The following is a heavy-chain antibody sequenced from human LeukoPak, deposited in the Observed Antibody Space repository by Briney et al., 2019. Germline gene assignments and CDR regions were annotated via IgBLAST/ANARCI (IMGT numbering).Heavy chain of an antibody. D-gene: IGHD4-17*01. CDR3: ARVFRGAVTSNWFDS. Sequence: SETLSLTCTVSGGSINGYYWTWIRQPPGKGLEWIGYISDSGSTNYNPSLKSRVTMSVEASKTEFSLRLNSVTAADTAVYYCARVFRGAVTSNWFDSWGQGTLVTVSS. J-gene: IGHJ5*01. CDR1: GGSINGYY. V-gene: IGHV4-59*01. CDR2: ISDSGST.